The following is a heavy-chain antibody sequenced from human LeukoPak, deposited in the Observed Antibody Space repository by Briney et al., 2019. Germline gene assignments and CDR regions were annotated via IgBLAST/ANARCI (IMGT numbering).Heavy chain of an antibody. D-gene: IGHD2-2*01. CDR2: INNDGSIT. CDR1: GFTFSSYW. V-gene: IGHV3-74*01. CDR3: ASSTQISKYADY. J-gene: IGHJ4*02. Sequence: PGGSLRLSCAASGFTFSSYWMHWVRQAPGKGLVWVSRINNDGSITTYADSVRGRFTISRDNAKSTLYLQMNSLRAEDTAVYYCASSTQISKYADYWGQGALVTVSS.